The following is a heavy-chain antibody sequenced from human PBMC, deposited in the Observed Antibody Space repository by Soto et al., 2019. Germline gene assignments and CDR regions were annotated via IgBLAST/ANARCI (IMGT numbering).Heavy chain of an antibody. V-gene: IGHV4-59*08. CDR1: GGSISSYY. CDR3: ARPAFGAIHGLVAV. Sequence: QVQLQESGPGLVKPSETLSLTCTVSGGSISSYYCSWFRQPPGKGLEWIGHMHYGGNNHYNPSLRSRVTMPVDTPKNQYPLTLSSVTPAATPLYNGARPAFGAIHGLVAVWGQATTVTVSS. J-gene: IGHJ6*02. CDR2: MHYGGNN. D-gene: IGHD3-10*01.